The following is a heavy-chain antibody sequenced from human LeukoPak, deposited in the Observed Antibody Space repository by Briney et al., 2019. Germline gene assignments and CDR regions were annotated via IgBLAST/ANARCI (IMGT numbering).Heavy chain of an antibody. V-gene: IGHV4-4*07. Sequence: PSETLSLTCTVSGGSISSYYWSWIRQPAGRGLEWIGRIYTSGSTNYNPSLKSRVTMSVDTSKNQFSLKLSSVTAADTAVYYCARDAENDFWSGYYVYWGQGTLVTVSS. CDR1: GGSISSYY. J-gene: IGHJ4*02. CDR2: IYTSGST. D-gene: IGHD3-3*01. CDR3: ARDAENDFWSGYYVY.